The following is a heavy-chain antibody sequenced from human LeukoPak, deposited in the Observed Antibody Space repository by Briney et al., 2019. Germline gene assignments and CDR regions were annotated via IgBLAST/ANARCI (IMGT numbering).Heavy chain of an antibody. J-gene: IGHJ4*02. Sequence: QPGGSLRLSCAASGFTVSSNYMSWVSQAPGKGLEWVSVIYSGGSTYYADSVKGRFTISRDNSKNTLYLQMNSLSAEDTAVYYCAREDYYDSSGYPYWGQGTLVTVSS. CDR3: AREDYYDSSGYPY. CDR1: GFTVSSNY. V-gene: IGHV3-53*01. D-gene: IGHD3-22*01. CDR2: IYSGGST.